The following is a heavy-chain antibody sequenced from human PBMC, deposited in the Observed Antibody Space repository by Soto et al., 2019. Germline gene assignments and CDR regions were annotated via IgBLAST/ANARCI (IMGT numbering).Heavy chain of an antibody. CDR1: GFAVNSDY. V-gene: IGHV3-53*01. Sequence: GESLKISCAASGFAVNSDYMSWVRQAPGKGLEWVSVIYGGGTTYYSDSVKGRFTISRDNSKNTVFLQMNRLRAEDTAVYYCVRTSSYWGQGTRVTVSS. CDR3: VRTSSY. J-gene: IGHJ4*02. D-gene: IGHD2-2*01. CDR2: IYGGGTT.